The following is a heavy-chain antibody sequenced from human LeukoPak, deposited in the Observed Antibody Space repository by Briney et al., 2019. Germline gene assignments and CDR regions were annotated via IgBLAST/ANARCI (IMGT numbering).Heavy chain of an antibody. D-gene: IGHD3-16*01. J-gene: IGHJ4*02. Sequence: GESLKISCKGSGYSFTSQWIGWVRPMPGKGLEWMGIIYPGDSDTRYSPSVQGQVTISADKSISTAYLQWSSLKASDSAMYYCARDKRDSQGVFYYWGQGTLVTVSS. V-gene: IGHV5-51*01. CDR3: ARDKRDSQGVFYY. CDR1: GYSFTSQW. CDR2: IYPGDSDT.